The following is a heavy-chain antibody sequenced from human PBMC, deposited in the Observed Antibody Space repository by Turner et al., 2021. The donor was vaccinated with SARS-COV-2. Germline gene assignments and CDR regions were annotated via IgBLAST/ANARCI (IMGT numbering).Heavy chain of an antibody. CDR1: GFTFSNSD. J-gene: IGHJ4*02. CDR2: VSWNGSRT. V-gene: IGHV3-35*01. CDR3: ADY. Sequence: EVQLVESGGGLVQPGGSLRLSCAASGFTFSNSDMNWVHQAPGKGPEWVSGVSWNGSRTHYADSVKGRFIISRDNSRNTLYLQTNSLRTRGYTYDAVADYWGQGTLVTVSS. D-gene: IGHD5-18*01.